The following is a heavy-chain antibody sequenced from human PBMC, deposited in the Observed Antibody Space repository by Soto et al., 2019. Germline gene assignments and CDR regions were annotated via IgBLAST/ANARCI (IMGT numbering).Heavy chain of an antibody. CDR2: INGSGGDI. D-gene: IGHD3-3*01. CDR1: GFTFTSYA. J-gene: IGHJ4*02. Sequence: EVQLLESGGGLVQPGGSLRLSCSASGFTFTSYAMSWVRQAPGKGLEWVSGINGSGGDIKSADSEKGRFTISRDNFKNMLYLQMNTLTAEDTAVYYCANHDFCTLYNTGLDSWGQGTLVTVSS. CDR3: ANHDFCTLYNTGLDS. V-gene: IGHV3-23*01.